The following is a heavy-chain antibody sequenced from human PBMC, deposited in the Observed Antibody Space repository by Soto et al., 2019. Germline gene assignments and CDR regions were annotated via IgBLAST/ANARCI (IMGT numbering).Heavy chain of an antibody. J-gene: IGHJ6*03. D-gene: IGHD5-12*01. V-gene: IGHV3-74*01. CDR3: ARVYSGYERGYYYMDV. CDR1: GFTFSSYW. Sequence: GGSLRLSCAASGFTFSSYWMHWVRQAPGKGLVWVSRINSDGSSTSYADSVKGRFTISRDNAKNTLYLQMNSLRAEDTAVYYCARVYSGYERGYYYMDVWGKGTTVTVSS. CDR2: INSDGSST.